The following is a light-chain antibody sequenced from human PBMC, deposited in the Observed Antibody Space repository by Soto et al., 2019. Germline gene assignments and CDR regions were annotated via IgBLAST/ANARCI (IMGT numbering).Light chain of an antibody. CDR1: QSVLDSSNNKNS. J-gene: IGKJ1*01. CDR2: WAS. V-gene: IGKV4-1*01. Sequence: DIVMTQSPDSLAVSLGERATINCKSSQSVLDSSNNKNSLAWYQQKPGQPPRLLIYWASTWDSGGPDRSWGSGSGSDFTPAISSLQAEDVAVYYCQEYSTLPWTFGQGTKVELK. CDR3: QEYSTLPWT.